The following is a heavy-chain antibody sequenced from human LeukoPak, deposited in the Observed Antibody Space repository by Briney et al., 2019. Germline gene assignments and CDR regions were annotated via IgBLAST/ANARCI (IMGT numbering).Heavy chain of an antibody. CDR2: INSDGSST. Sequence: PGGSLRLSCAASGFTFSSYWMHWVRQAPGKGLVWVSRINSDGSSTSYADSVKSRFTISRDNAKNTLYLQMNSLRAEDTAVYYCARRVPGYYDYVWGSYRSRGYYFDYWGQGTLVTVSS. CDR1: GFTFSSYW. J-gene: IGHJ4*02. D-gene: IGHD3-16*02. CDR3: ARRVPGYYDYVWGSYRSRGYYFDY. V-gene: IGHV3-74*01.